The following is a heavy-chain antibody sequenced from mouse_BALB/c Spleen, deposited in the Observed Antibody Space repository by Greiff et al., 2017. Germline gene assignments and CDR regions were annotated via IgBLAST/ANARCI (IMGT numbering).Heavy chain of an antibody. CDR3: ARERNYYYAMDY. CDR2: INPSSGYT. Sequence: VQLQQSAAELARPGASVKMSCKASGYTFTSYTMHWVKQRPGQGLEWIGYINPSSGYTEYNQKFKDKTTLTADKSSSTAYMQLSSLTSEDSAVYYCARERNYYYAMDYWGQGTSVTVSS. J-gene: IGHJ4*01. V-gene: IGHV1-4*02. CDR1: GYTFTSYT.